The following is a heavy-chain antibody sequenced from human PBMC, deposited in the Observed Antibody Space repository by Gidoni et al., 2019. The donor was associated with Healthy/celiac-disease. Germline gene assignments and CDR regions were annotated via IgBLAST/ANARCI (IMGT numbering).Heavy chain of an antibody. CDR1: GGSFSGYY. CDR3: ARGQARRVVVVAATRYYFDY. CDR2: INHSGST. Sequence: QVQLQQWGAGLLKPSETLSLPCAVYGGSFSGYYWSWIRQPPGKGLEWIGEINHSGSTNYNPSLKSRVTISVDTSKNQFSLKLSSVTAADTAVYYCARGQARRVVVVAATRYYFDYWGQGTLVTVSS. J-gene: IGHJ4*02. V-gene: IGHV4-34*01. D-gene: IGHD2-15*01.